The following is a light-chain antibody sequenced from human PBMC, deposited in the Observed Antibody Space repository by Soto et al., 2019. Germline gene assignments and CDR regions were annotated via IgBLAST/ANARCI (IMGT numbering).Light chain of an antibody. CDR2: LEGSGSY. CDR3: ETWDSNTLV. CDR1: GGHRSYI. Sequence: QSVLTQSSSASASLGSSVKLTCTLSGGHRSYIIAWHQQQPGKAPRYLMKLEGSGSYNKGSGVPDRFSGSSSGADRYLTISNLQFEDEADYYCETWDSNTLVFGGGTKVTVL. J-gene: IGLJ2*01. V-gene: IGLV4-60*02.